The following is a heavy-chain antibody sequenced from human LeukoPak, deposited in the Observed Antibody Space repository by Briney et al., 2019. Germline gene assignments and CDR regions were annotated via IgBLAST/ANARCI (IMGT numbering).Heavy chain of an antibody. D-gene: IGHD6-19*01. CDR2: INPSGGST. CDR1: GYTFTSYY. J-gene: IGHJ4*02. V-gene: IGHV1-46*01. CDR3: ARDSVAGTTQYYFDY. Sequence: ASVKVSCKASGYTFTSYYMHWVRQAPGQGLEWMGIINPSGGSTSYAQKFQGRVTMTRDTSTSTVYMELSSLRFEDTAVYYCARDSVAGTTQYYFDYWGQGTLVTVSS.